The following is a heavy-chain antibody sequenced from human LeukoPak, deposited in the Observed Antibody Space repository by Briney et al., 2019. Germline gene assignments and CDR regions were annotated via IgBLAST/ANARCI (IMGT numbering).Heavy chain of an antibody. CDR1: GYPISSGFY. Sequence: SETLSLTCTVSGYPISSGFYWGWIRQPPGKGLEWIGSIYHSGSTYYNPPHKSRVTISVDTSKNQFSLKLSSVTAADTAVYYCARDGKGFWSGYYLNWGQGTLVTVSS. J-gene: IGHJ4*02. CDR2: IYHSGST. V-gene: IGHV4-38-2*02. D-gene: IGHD3-3*01. CDR3: ARDGKGFWSGYYLN.